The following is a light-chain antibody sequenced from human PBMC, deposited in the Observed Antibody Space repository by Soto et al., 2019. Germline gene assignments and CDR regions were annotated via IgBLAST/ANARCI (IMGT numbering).Light chain of an antibody. CDR2: DAS. CDR1: QSVSSY. CDR3: QQYGSSSWT. V-gene: IGKV3-20*01. Sequence: IVLTQSPGTLSLSPGERATLSCRASQSVSSYLACYQQKPGQAPRLLIYDASNRATGIPARFSGSGSGTDFTLTISRLEPEDFAVYYCQQYGSSSWTFGQGTKVDIK. J-gene: IGKJ1*01.